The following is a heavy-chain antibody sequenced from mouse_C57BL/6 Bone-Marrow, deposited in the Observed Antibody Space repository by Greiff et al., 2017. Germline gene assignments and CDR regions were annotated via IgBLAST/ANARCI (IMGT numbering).Heavy chain of an antibody. CDR2: IDPENGDT. CDR3: TKAYYSNFPYAMDY. CDR1: GFNIKDDY. Sequence: VQLKESGAELVRPGASVKLSCTASGFNIKDDYMHWVKQRPEQGPEWIGWIDPENGDTEYASKFQGKATITADTSSNPAYLQLSSLTSEDTAVYYCTKAYYSNFPYAMDYWGQGTSVTVSS. J-gene: IGHJ4*01. D-gene: IGHD2-5*01. V-gene: IGHV14-4*01.